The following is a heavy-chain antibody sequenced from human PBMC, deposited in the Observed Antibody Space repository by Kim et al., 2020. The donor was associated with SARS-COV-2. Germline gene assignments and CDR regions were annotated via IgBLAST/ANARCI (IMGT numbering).Heavy chain of an antibody. CDR3: AKGKFGSSGWSYFDY. V-gene: IGHV3-9*01. D-gene: IGHD6-19*01. J-gene: IGHJ4*02. Sequence: LSLTCAASGFTFDDYAMHWVRQAPGKGLEWVSGISWNSGSIGYADSVKGRFTISRDNAKNSLYLQMNSLRAEDTALYYCAKGKFGSSGWSYFDYWGQGTLVTVSS. CDR2: ISWNSGSI. CDR1: GFTFDDYA.